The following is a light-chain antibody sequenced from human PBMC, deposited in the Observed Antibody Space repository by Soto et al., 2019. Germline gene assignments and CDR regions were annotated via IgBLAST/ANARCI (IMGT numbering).Light chain of an antibody. CDR3: QQHSSLIT. V-gene: IGKV3-11*01. J-gene: IGKJ5*01. CDR2: DTS. CDR1: QSVSTY. Sequence: EIVLPQSPATLSLSPGQRATLSCRASQSVSTYLAWYQQKPGQAPRLFIYDTSKRATGIPASFSGSGSGTDFTLTISSLEPEDFAVYYCQQHSSLITFGQGTRLEIK.